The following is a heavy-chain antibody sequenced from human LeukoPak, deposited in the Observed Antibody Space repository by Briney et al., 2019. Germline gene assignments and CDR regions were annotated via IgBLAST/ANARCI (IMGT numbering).Heavy chain of an antibody. D-gene: IGHD2-15*01. Sequence: PGGSLRLSCAAYGLTVSSEYLAWVRQAPGKGLEWISAIYGAGATYYADSVQGRFIISRDTYSNALYLQMNSWRVEDTAVYHCARLLPASRHYFDYWGQGTLVTVSS. V-gene: IGHV3-53*01. CDR3: ARLLPASRHYFDY. J-gene: IGHJ4*02. CDR1: GLTVSSEY. CDR2: IYGAGAT.